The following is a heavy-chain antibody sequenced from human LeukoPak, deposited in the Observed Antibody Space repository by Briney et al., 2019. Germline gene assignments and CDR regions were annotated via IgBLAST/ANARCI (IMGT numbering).Heavy chain of an antibody. CDR3: ARDSIITIFGVVSVDAFDI. V-gene: IGHV3-7*01. Sequence: GGSLRLSCAASGFTFSSYWMSWVRQAPGKGLEWVANIKQDGSEKYYVDSVKGRFTISRDNAKNSLYLQMNSLRAEDTAVYYCARDSIITIFGVVSVDAFDIWGQGTMVTVSS. CDR1: GFTFSSYW. D-gene: IGHD3-3*01. CDR2: IKQDGSEK. J-gene: IGHJ3*02.